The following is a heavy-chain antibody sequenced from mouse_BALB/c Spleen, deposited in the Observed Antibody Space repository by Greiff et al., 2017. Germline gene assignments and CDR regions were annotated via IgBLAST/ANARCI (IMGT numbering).Heavy chain of an antibody. CDR1: GYAFSSYW. V-gene: IGHV1-80*01. Sequence: QVQLKQSGAGLVRPGSSVKISCKASGYAFSSYWMNWVKQRPGQGLEWIGQIYPGDGDTNYNGKFKGKATLTADKSSSTAYMQLSSLTSEDSAVYFCARDYYGSSYGYFDVWGAGTTVTVSS. CDR2: IYPGDGDT. J-gene: IGHJ1*01. D-gene: IGHD1-1*01. CDR3: ARDYYGSSYGYFDV.